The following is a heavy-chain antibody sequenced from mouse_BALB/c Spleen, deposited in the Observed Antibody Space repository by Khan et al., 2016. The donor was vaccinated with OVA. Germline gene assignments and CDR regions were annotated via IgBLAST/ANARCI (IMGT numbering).Heavy chain of an antibody. Sequence: EVQLQESGPGLVKPSQSLSLTCTVTGYSITSGYGWNWIRQFPGNKLEWMGYISYSGSTNYNTSFKSRISITRDTSKNQFFLQLNSVTTEDTATYKSARTARIKYWGKGTTLTVSS. D-gene: IGHD1-2*01. V-gene: IGHV3-2*02. CDR1: GYSITSGYG. CDR2: ISYSGST. CDR3: ARTARIKY. J-gene: IGHJ2*01.